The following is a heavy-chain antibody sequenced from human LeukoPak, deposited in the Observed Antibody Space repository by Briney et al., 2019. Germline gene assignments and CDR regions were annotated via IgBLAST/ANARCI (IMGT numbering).Heavy chain of an antibody. Sequence: PSQTLSLTCAVSGGSISSGGYSWSWIRQPPGKGLEWIGYIYHSGSTYYNPSLKSRVTISVDTSKNQFSLKLSSVTAADTAVYYCARADCSGGSYYQPYYYYGMDVWGQGTTVTVSS. V-gene: IGHV4-30-2*01. CDR1: GGSISSGGYS. CDR2: IYHSGST. J-gene: IGHJ6*02. CDR3: ARADCSGGSYYQPYYYYGMDV. D-gene: IGHD2-15*01.